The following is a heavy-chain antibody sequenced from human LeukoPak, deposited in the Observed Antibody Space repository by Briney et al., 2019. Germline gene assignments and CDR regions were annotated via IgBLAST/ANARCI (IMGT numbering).Heavy chain of an antibody. CDR3: ARQSPSDAFDY. Sequence: GESLKISCKGSGYSFTSYWMGWVRQMPGKGLGWMGIIYPGDSDARYSPSFQGQVTFSADKSIRTAYLQWSSLKAADSALSYCARQSPSDAFDYWGQGTLVTVSS. CDR2: IYPGDSDA. D-gene: IGHD3-10*01. CDR1: GYSFTSYW. J-gene: IGHJ4*02. V-gene: IGHV5-51*01.